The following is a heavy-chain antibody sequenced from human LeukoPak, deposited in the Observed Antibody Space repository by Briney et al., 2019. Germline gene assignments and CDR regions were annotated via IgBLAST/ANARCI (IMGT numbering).Heavy chain of an antibody. CDR1: GGSISSSGYY. D-gene: IGHD3-22*01. CDR3: ARRPGFVDSSNSWAYYYYYYMDV. J-gene: IGHJ6*03. CDR2: MYYSGST. Sequence: SETLSLTCSVSGGSISSSGYYWGWIRQPPGKGLEWIGSMYYSGSTYYNPSLKSRVTISVDTSKNQFSLKLSSVTAADTAVYYCARRPGFVDSSNSWAYYYYYYMDVWGKGASVTISS. V-gene: IGHV4-39*07.